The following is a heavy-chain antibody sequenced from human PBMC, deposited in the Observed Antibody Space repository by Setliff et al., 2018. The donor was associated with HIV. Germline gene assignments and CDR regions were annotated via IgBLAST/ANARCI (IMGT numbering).Heavy chain of an antibody. CDR1: GGSISSETFS. CDR2: IYTSGST. CDR3: ARGGYYYYFGVDV. D-gene: IGHD3-16*01. Sequence: SETLSLTCTVSGGSISSETFSWNWIRQPAGKGLEWIGRIYTSGSTDYNPSLKSRVTMSVDTSMNQFSLKLSSVTAADTAVYYCARGGYYYYFGVDVWGQGTTVTVSS. V-gene: IGHV4-61*02. J-gene: IGHJ6*02.